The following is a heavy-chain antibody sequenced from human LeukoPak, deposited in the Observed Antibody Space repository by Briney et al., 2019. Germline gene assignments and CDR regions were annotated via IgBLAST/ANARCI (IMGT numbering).Heavy chain of an antibody. CDR2: IKQGGSEK. J-gene: IGHJ1*01. Sequence: GGSLRLSCAASGFIFSSYWMSWVRQAPGKGLEWEANIKQGGSEKYYVDSVKGRFTISRDNAKNSLYLQMNSLRAEDTAVYFCASAGSGSLVREYFQHWGQGTLVTVSS. CDR1: GFIFSSYW. D-gene: IGHD3-10*01. CDR3: ASAGSGSLVREYFQH. V-gene: IGHV3-7*02.